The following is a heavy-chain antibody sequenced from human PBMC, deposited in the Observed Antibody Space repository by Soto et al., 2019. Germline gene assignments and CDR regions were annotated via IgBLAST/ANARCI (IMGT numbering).Heavy chain of an antibody. V-gene: IGHV3-15*01. CDR2: IKRKTDGGTT. Sequence: EVQLMESGGGLVKPGGSLRLSCAASGLTFSNAWMIWVRQAPGKGLEWVGRIKRKTDGGTTDYAAPVKGRFTISRDDSKNTLYLQMNSLKTEDTAVYYCTTGLYGSGSSGGMDVWGQGTTVTVSS. J-gene: IGHJ6*02. CDR3: TTGLYGSGSSGGMDV. D-gene: IGHD3-10*01. CDR1: GLTFSNAW.